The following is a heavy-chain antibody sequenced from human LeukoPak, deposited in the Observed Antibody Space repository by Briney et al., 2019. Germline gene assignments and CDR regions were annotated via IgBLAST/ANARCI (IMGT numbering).Heavy chain of an antibody. J-gene: IGHJ4*02. Sequence: PSETLSLTCTVSGGSISSSSYYWGWIRQPPGKGLEWIGSIYYSGSTYYNPSLKSRVTISADTSKNQFSLKLSSVTAADTAVYYCARDHSRYITMVRGNLNLDYWGQGTLVTVSS. CDR2: IYYSGST. CDR3: ARDHSRYITMVRGNLNLDY. CDR1: GGSISSSSYY. D-gene: IGHD3-10*01. V-gene: IGHV4-39*07.